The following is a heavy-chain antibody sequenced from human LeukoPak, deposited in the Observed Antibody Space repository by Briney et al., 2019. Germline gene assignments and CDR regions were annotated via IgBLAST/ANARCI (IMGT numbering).Heavy chain of an antibody. J-gene: IGHJ4*02. CDR1: GYTFTNYG. CDR2: ISAYNGNT. D-gene: IGHD1-26*01. CDR3: ARDLDQYSGRFGGFGHDF. V-gene: IGHV1-18*01. Sequence: ASVKVSCKASGYTFTNYGINWVRQAPGQGLEWMGWISAYNGNTNYAQKLQGRVTMTTDTSTSTAYMELRSQRSDDTAVYYCARDLDQYSGRFGGFGHDFWGQGTLVTVSS.